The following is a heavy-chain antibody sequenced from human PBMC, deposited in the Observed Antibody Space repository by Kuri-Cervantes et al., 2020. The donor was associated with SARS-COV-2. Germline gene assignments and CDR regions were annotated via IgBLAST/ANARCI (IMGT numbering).Heavy chain of an antibody. V-gene: IGHV3-23*01. J-gene: IGHJ4*02. CDR1: GFTFSSYA. D-gene: IGHD5-18*01. Sequence: GGSLRLSCAASGFTFSSYAMSWVRQAPGKGLEWVSAISGSGGSTYYADSVKGRFTISRDNAKNSLYLQMNSLRAEDTAVYYCATAGTTAMALFDYWGQGTLVTVSS. CDR2: ISGSGGST. CDR3: ATAGTTAMALFDY.